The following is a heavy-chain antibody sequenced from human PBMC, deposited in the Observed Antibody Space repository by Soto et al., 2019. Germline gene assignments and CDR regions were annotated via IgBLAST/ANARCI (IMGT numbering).Heavy chain of an antibody. CDR1: GGTFSSYA. CDR2: IIPIFGTA. V-gene: IGHV1-69*05. Sequence: SVKVSCKASGGTFSSYAISWVRQAPGQGLEWMGGIIPIFGTANYAQKFQGRVTITRDTSINTAYMELTTLTSDDTAFYYCARGVSAGVDYWGQGTLVTVSS. CDR3: ARGVSAGVDY. J-gene: IGHJ4*02. D-gene: IGHD1-26*01.